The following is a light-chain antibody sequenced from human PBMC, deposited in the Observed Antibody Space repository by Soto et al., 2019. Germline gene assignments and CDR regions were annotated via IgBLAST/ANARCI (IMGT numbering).Light chain of an antibody. CDR2: GAS. V-gene: IGKV3-15*01. CDR3: QQYNNWTRT. CDR1: QSVSNN. Sequence: EIVTTQSPATLSVSPGERATLSCRASQSVSNNFAWYQQKPGQAPRLLISGASTRETGIPARFSGSGAGTEFTLTISSLQSEDFEVDDCQQYNNWTRTFGQGTKVDIK. J-gene: IGKJ1*01.